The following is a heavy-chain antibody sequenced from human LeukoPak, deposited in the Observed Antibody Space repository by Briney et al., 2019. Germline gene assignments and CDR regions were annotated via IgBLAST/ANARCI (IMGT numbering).Heavy chain of an antibody. V-gene: IGHV3-21*06. CDR3: ARELPGEAFDV. Sequence: GGSLRLSCVAFGFTFSRDSMNWVRQAPGKGLEWVSSIGGTGTSIYYADSVKGRFTISRDIAKNSLYLQMNSLRAEDTAIYYCARELPGEAFDVWGQGTMVTVSS. D-gene: IGHD7-27*01. CDR1: GFTFSRDS. CDR2: IGGTGTSI. J-gene: IGHJ3*01.